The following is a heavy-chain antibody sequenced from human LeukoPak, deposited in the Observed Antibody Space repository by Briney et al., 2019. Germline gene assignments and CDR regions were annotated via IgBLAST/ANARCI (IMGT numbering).Heavy chain of an antibody. CDR2: ISYDGSNK. Sequence: PGGSLRLSCAASGFTFSSYAMHWVRQAPGKGLEWVAVISYDGSNKYYADSVKGRFTISRDNSKNTLYLQMNSLRAEDTAVYYCSYLTYYFDYWGQGTLVTVSS. CDR3: SYLTYYFDY. D-gene: IGHD3-9*01. CDR1: GFTFSSYA. V-gene: IGHV3-30-3*01. J-gene: IGHJ4*02.